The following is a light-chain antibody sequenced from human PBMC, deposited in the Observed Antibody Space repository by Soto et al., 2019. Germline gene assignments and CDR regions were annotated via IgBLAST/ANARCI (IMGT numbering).Light chain of an antibody. CDR2: GAS. CDR3: QHYVTSLTT. CDR1: QSVSSY. J-gene: IGKJ1*01. V-gene: IGKV3-20*01. Sequence: EIVLTQSPATLSLSPGERATLSCRASQSVSSYLAWYQQKPGQAPRLLIYGASNRATGIPDRFSGSGSGTDFTLTISRLEPEDFAVYYCQHYVTSLTTFGQGTKVDI.